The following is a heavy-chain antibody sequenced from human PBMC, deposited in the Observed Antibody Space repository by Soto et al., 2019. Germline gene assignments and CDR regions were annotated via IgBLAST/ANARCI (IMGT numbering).Heavy chain of an antibody. J-gene: IGHJ3*02. Sequence: QVQLQESGPGLVKPSQTLSLTCTVSGGSISSGGYYWSWIRQHPGKGLEWIGYIYYRGSTYYNPSLKSRVTISVATSKIQFSLKLSSVTAADTAVYYCARGGSWYENAFDIWGQGTMVTVSS. D-gene: IGHD6-13*01. CDR1: GGSISSGGYY. V-gene: IGHV4-31*03. CDR3: ARGGSWYENAFDI. CDR2: IYYRGST.